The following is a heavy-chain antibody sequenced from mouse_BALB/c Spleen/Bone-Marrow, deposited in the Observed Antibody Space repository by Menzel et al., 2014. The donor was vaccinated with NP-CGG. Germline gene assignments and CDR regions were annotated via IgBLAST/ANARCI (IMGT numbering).Heavy chain of an antibody. J-gene: IGHJ2*02. V-gene: IGHV1-59*01. Sequence: VQLQQSGPELVRPGTSVKMSCKASGYTSTSYWTHWVKQRLGQGLEWIGMIDPSNSESRLNQKFKDKATLNVDKSSNTADMQLSSLTSEDSAVYYCARLDGNYRNYFDYWGQGTSLTVSS. CDR1: GYTSTSYW. D-gene: IGHD2-1*01. CDR2: IDPSNSES. CDR3: ARLDGNYRNYFDY.